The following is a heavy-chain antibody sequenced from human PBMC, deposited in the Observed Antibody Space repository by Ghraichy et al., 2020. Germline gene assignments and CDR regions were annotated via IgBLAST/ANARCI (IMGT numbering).Heavy chain of an antibody. CDR1: GVSVSSGSYY. CDR2: IYYSGRT. V-gene: IGHV4-61*01. D-gene: IGHD4-23*01. CDR3: ARGATVVTSLGY. Sequence: SETLSLTCTVSGVSVSSGSYYWSWIRQPPGKGLEWIGYIYYSGRTNYNPSLKGRVTISVDTSKNQFSLKLSSVTAADTAVYYCARGATVVTSLGYWGQGTLVTVSS. J-gene: IGHJ4*02.